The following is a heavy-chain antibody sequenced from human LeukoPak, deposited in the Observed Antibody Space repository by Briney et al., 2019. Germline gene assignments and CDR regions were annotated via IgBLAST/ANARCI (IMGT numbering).Heavy chain of an antibody. D-gene: IGHD3-10*01. CDR2: ISGYNGDT. J-gene: IGHJ4*02. V-gene: IGHV1-18*01. CDR3: ARAPNYSSSGSPFWEV. Sequence: GASVKVSCKSSGYTFINYGISWVRQAPGQGLEWMGWISGYNGDTRYAQDLQGRVTVTTDTSTSTSYMELRSLRSDDTAVYYCARAPNYSSSGSPFWEVWGQGTLVTVSS. CDR1: GYTFINYG.